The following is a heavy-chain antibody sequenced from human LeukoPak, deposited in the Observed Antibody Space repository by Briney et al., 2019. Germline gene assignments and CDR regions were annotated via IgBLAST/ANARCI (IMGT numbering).Heavy chain of an antibody. CDR1: GGSISSSNW. D-gene: IGHD6-13*01. J-gene: IGHJ4*02. CDR2: IYHSGST. V-gene: IGHV4-4*02. Sequence: NPSGTLSLTCAVSGGSISSSNWWSWVRQPPGKGLEWIGEIYHSGSTNYNPSLKSRVTISVDTSKNQFSLKLSSVTAADTAVYYCARLDSSSWYVGYWGQGTLVTVSS. CDR3: ARLDSSSWYVGY.